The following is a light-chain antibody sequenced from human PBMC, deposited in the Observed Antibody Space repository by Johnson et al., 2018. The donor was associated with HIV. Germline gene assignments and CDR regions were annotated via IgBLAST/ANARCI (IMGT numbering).Light chain of an antibody. V-gene: IGLV1-51*01. CDR2: DNN. CDR1: SSNIGNNY. J-gene: IGLJ1*01. CDR3: GTWDSSLSTYV. Sequence: QSVLTQPPSVSAAPGQKVTISCSGSSSNIGNNYVSWYQQLPGTAPKLLIYDNNKRPSGIPDRFSGSKSGTSATLGITGLQTGDEADDYCGTWDSSLSTYVCGSGPKVTVL.